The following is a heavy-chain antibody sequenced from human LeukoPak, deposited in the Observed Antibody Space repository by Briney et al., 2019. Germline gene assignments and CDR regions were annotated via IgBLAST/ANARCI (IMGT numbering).Heavy chain of an antibody. CDR1: GYTLTELS. CDR2: FDPEDGET. V-gene: IGHV1-24*01. J-gene: IGHJ3*02. CDR3: ATGIDYGDYGDAFDI. D-gene: IGHD4-17*01. Sequence: GASVKVSCKVSGYTLTELSMHWVRQAPGKGLEWMGGFDPEDGETIYAQKFQGRVTMTEDTSTDTAYMELSSLRSVDTAVYYCATGIDYGDYGDAFDIWGQGTMVTVSS.